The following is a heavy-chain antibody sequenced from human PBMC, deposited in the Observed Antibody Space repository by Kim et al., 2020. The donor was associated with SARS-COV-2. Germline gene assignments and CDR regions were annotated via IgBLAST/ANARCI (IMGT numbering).Heavy chain of an antibody. V-gene: IGHV3-11*05. CDR1: GFSISDYY. CDR2: ISNRGSFT. Sequence: GGSLRLSCAASGFSISDYYMSWIRQAPGKGLEWRSYISNRGSFTNYADSVKGRFTISRDNAKNSLYLQMNSLRAEDTAVYYCTRDTTSGSYSYYGMDVWGQGTTVTVSS. J-gene: IGHJ6*02. D-gene: IGHD3-16*02. CDR3: TRDTTSGSYSYYGMDV.